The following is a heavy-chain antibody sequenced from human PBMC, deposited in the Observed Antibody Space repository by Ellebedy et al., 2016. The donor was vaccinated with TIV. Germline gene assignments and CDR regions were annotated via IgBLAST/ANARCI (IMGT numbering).Heavy chain of an antibody. CDR2: MSNDGDKE. CDR1: GFTFVDYA. V-gene: IGHV3-30-3*01. CDR3: VRGVTSVADRPPLDR. D-gene: IGHD6-6*01. Sequence: GGSLRLSXTASGFTFVDYAMHWVRQAPGEGLEWVAGMSNDGDKEYYADSVKGRCTISRDNSKYTLYLEMNSLRPEDAAIYFCVRGVTSVADRPPLDRWGQGTLVTVSS. J-gene: IGHJ5*02.